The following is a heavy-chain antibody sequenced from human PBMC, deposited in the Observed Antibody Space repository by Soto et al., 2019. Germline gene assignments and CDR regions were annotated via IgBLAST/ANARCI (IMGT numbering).Heavy chain of an antibody. J-gene: IGHJ3*02. CDR3: AKDIGHWLVGNDAFDI. CDR2: ISWNSGSI. D-gene: IGHD6-19*01. V-gene: IGHV3-9*01. CDR1: GFTFDDYA. Sequence: EVQLVESGGGLVQPGRSLRLSCAASGFTFDDYAMHWVRQAPGKGLEWVSGISWNSGSIGYADSVKGRFTISRDNAKNSLYLQMNSLRAEDTALYYCAKDIGHWLVGNDAFDIWGQGTMVTVSS.